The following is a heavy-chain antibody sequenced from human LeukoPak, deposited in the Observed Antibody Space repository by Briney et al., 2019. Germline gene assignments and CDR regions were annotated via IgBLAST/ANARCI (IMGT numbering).Heavy chain of an antibody. V-gene: IGHV3-13*01. Sequence: PGGSLRLSCAASGFTFSSYDMHWVRQATGKGLEWVSAIGTAGDTYYPGSVKGRFTISRENAKNSLYLQMNSLRAGDTAVYYCARDRGSGSFHYYGMDVWGQGPLVTVSS. CDR2: IGTAGDT. D-gene: IGHD3-10*01. J-gene: IGHJ6*02. CDR1: GFTFSSYD. CDR3: ARDRGSGSFHYYGMDV.